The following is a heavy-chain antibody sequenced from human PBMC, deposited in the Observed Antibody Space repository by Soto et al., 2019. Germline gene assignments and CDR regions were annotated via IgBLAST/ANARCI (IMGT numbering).Heavy chain of an antibody. V-gene: IGHV4-61*01. CDR1: GGSVSSGSYY. J-gene: IGHJ4*02. Sequence: KPSETLSLTCTVSGGSVSSGSYYWSWIRQPPGKGLEWIGYIYYSGSTNYNPSLKSRVTISVDTSKNQFSLKLSSVTAADTAVYYCASVAAVADDFDYWGQGTLVTVSS. CDR2: IYYSGST. D-gene: IGHD6-19*01. CDR3: ASVAAVADDFDY.